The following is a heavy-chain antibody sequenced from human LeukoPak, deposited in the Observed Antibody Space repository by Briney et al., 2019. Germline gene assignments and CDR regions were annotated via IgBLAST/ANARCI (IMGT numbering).Heavy chain of an antibody. CDR2: IYYSGST. CDR3: ARHGAEGEYYYYYYMDV. D-gene: IGHD3-10*01. CDR1: GGSLSSSSYY. Sequence: PSETLSLTCTVSGGSLSSSSYYWGWIRQPPGKGLEWIGSIYYSGSTYYNPSLKSRVTISVDTSKNQFSLTLSSVTAADTAVYYCARHGAEGEYYYYYYMDVWGKGTTVTVSS. V-gene: IGHV4-39*01. J-gene: IGHJ6*03.